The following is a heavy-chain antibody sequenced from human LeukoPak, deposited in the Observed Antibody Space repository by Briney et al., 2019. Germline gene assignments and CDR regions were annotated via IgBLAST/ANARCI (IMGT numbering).Heavy chain of an antibody. CDR1: GGSISSYY. CDR2: IYYSGST. J-gene: IGHJ1*01. D-gene: IGHD3-10*01. CDR3: ARGDYYGSH. Sequence: SETLSLTCTVSGGSISSYYWSWIRQPPGKGLEWIGYIYYSGSTNYNPSPKSRVTISVDTSKNQFSLKLSPVTAADTAVYYCARGDYYGSHWGQGTLVTVSS. V-gene: IGHV4-59*01.